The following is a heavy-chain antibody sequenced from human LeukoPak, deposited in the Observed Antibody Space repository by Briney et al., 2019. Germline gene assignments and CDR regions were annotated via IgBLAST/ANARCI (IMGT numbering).Heavy chain of an antibody. CDR1: GFTFSSYG. CDR2: ISSSSSYT. CDR3: AREDNTAAAGTGPHFDY. J-gene: IGHJ4*02. Sequence: NPGRSLRLSCAASGFTFSSYGMHWVRQAPGKGLEWVSYISSSSSYTNYADSVKGRFTISRDNAKNSLYLQMNSLRAEDTAVYYCAREDNTAAAGTGPHFDYWGQGTLVTVSS. V-gene: IGHV3-21*05. D-gene: IGHD6-13*01.